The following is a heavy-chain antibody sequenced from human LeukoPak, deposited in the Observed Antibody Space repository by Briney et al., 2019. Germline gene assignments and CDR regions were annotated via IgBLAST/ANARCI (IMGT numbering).Heavy chain of an antibody. CDR1: GGPISSGGYS. CDR2: IYHSGST. Sequence: PSETLSLTCAVSGGPISSGGYSWSWIRQPPGKGLEWIGYIYHSGSTYYNPSLKSRVTISVDRSKNQFSLKLSSVTAADTAVYYCAREGNSSGWYYFDYWGQGTLVTVSS. J-gene: IGHJ4*02. D-gene: IGHD6-19*01. V-gene: IGHV4-30-2*01. CDR3: AREGNSSGWYYFDY.